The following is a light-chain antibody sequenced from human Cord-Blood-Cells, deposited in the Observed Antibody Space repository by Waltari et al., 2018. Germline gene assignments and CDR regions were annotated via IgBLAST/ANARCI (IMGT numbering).Light chain of an antibody. J-gene: IGLJ3*02. Sequence: SYELTQPPSVSVSPGQTASIPCSGDKLGDKYACWYQQKPGQSPVLVIYQDSKRPSGIPGRFSGSNSGNTATLTISGTQAMDEADYYCQAWDSSTWVFGGGTKLTVL. CDR1: KLGDKY. CDR2: QDS. CDR3: QAWDSSTWV. V-gene: IGLV3-1*01.